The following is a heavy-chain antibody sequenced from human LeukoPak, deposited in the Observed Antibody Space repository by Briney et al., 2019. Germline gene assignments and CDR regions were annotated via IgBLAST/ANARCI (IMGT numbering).Heavy chain of an antibody. CDR2: INHSGST. J-gene: IGHJ3*02. V-gene: IGHV4-34*01. D-gene: IGHD2-2*01. CDR1: GGSFSGNY. CDR3: PRGRRTRIVVVPAAHRWLAFDI. Sequence: SETLSLTCAVYGGSFSGNYWSWIRQPPGKGLEWIGEINHSGSTNYNPSLKSRVTISVDTSKNQFSLKLSSVTAADTAVYYCPRGRRTRIVVVPAAHRWLAFDIWGQGTMVTVSS.